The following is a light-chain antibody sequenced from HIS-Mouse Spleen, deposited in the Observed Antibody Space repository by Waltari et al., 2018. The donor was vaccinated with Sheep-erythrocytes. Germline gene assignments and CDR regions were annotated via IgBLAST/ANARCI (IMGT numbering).Light chain of an antibody. Sequence: QSALTQPASVSGSPGQSIPIPCTGTSSDVGRYNLVSWYQQHPGQAPKPMIYEGSKRPSGVSNRFSGSKSGNTASLTISGLQAEDEADYYCCSYAGSSTPWVFGGGTKLTVL. V-gene: IGLV2-23*01. CDR3: CSYAGSSTPWV. CDR2: EGS. J-gene: IGLJ3*02. CDR1: SSDVGRYNL.